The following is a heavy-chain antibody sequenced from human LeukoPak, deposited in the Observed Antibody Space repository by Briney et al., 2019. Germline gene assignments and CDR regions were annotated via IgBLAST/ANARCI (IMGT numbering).Heavy chain of an antibody. Sequence: SETLSLTCTVSGCSISSYYGSWIRQPPGKGLEWIGYIYHSGSTNYNPSLKSRVTISVDTSQNQFSLKLSSVTAADTAIYYCARGATDFDYWGQGTLVTVSS. V-gene: IGHV4-59*01. CDR2: IYHSGST. CDR3: ARGATDFDY. D-gene: IGHD1-26*01. J-gene: IGHJ4*02. CDR1: GCSISSYY.